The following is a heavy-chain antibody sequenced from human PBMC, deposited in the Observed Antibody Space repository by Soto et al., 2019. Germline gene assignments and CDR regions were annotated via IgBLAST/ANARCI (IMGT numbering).Heavy chain of an antibody. J-gene: IGHJ6*02. Sequence: QVQLQESGPGLVLTSGTLSLTCGVTGDSITSRNWWAWVRQTPGKGLEWIGEMHYDGTTNYNPSLKSRVTTSIATTRDQFSLRLKSLTAADTALYYCATQTISYCLDIWGQGTMVTVSS. V-gene: IGHV4-4*02. CDR2: MHYDGTT. CDR1: GDSITSRNW. D-gene: IGHD3-3*01. CDR3: ATQTISYCLDI.